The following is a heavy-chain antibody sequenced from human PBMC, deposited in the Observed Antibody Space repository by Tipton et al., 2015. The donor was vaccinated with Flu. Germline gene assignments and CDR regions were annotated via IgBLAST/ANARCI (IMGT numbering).Heavy chain of an antibody. CDR3: ARLSYYDVDLKNFYFDY. J-gene: IGHJ4*02. Sequence: GLVKPSDTLSLTCTVSGASVNSGSYYWTWVRQTPGKGLEWIGSIFPSGTTYYNPSLKSRVTISVDTSKSQFSLMLRSVTAADTAVYYCARLSYYDVDLKNFYFDYWGQGALVTVSS. CDR2: IFPSGTT. V-gene: IGHV4-39*01. D-gene: IGHD3-10*02. CDR1: GASVNSGSYY.